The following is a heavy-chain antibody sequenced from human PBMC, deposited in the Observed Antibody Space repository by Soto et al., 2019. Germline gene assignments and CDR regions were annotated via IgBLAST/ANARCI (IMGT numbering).Heavy chain of an antibody. CDR3: AREVAAAGINWFDP. CDR2: ISYDGSNK. CDR1: GFTSSRHA. V-gene: IGHV3-30-3*01. Sequence: PGGSLRLSCAASGFTSSRHAMHWVRQAPGKGLEWVAVISYDGSNKYYADSVKGRFTISRDNSKNTLYLQMNSLRAEDTAVYYCAREVAAAGINWFDPWGQGTLVTVSS. D-gene: IGHD6-13*01. J-gene: IGHJ5*02.